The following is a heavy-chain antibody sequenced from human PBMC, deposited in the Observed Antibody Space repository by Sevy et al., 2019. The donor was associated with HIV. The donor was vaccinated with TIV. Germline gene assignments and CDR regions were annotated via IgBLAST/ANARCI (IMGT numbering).Heavy chain of an antibody. D-gene: IGHD2-15*01. V-gene: IGHV1-18*01. CDR1: GYTFTSYR. CDR3: ARAYCSGGSCYSLAH. Sequence: ASVKVSCKASGYTFTSYRITWVRQAPGQGLEWMGWISPHNGGTNYAQKLRGRVTMISDTSTSTAYMELRSLRSDDPAIYYCARAYCSGGSCYSLAHWGQGTLVTVSS. CDR2: ISPHNGGT. J-gene: IGHJ4*02.